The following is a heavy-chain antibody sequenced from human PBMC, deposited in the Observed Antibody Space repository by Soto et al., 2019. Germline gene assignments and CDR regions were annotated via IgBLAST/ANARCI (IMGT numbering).Heavy chain of an antibody. J-gene: IGHJ6*01. CDR1: GFTFSTYW. CDR2: TKSDESDT. D-gene: IGHD3-3*01. V-gene: IGHV3-74*01. Sequence: EVQLVESGGGLVQPGGSLRLSCAASGFTFSTYWMHWVRQAPGKGLVSVARTKSDESDTTYADSVRGRFTISRDNAKNSLYLQMNSLSGEEPAVDGCVITSGLRAGLDGWGQGTAVTVSS. CDR3: VITSGLRAGLDG.